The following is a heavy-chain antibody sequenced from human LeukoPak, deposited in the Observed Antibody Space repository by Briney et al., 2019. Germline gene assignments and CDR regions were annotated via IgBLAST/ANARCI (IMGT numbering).Heavy chain of an antibody. Sequence: SVKVSCKASGGTFSSYAISWVRQAPGQGLEWMGGIIPIFGIANYAQKFQGRVTITADESTSTAYMELSSLKSEDTAVYYCARDRVIVGVLRGWFDPWGQGTLVTVSS. CDR2: IIPIFGIA. CDR3: ARDRVIVGVLRGWFDP. D-gene: IGHD3-22*01. V-gene: IGHV1-69*13. CDR1: GGTFSSYA. J-gene: IGHJ5*02.